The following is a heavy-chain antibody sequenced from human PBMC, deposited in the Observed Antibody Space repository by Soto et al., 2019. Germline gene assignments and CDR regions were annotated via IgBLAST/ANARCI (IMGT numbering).Heavy chain of an antibody. CDR2: ISRSTSYM. V-gene: IGHV3-21*01. Sequence: EVQLVESGGGLVKPGGSLRLSCAASGFPFITYTMNWVRQAPGKGLEWVSSISRSTSYMYYADSVKGRFTISRDNAKNSLFLQMNSLRAEDTAVYYCARDYYAEYHTVSYGMDVWGQGTTVTVSS. CDR3: ARDYYAEYHTVSYGMDV. D-gene: IGHD3-10*01. CDR1: GFPFITYT. J-gene: IGHJ6*02.